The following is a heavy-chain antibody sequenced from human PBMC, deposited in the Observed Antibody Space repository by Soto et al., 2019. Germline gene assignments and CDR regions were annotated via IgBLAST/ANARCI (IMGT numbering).Heavy chain of an antibody. Sequence: EVQLLESGGGLIRPGGSLRLSCAASGFTFRNYAMGWVRQAPGKGLEWVSGITAGGASMYYAESVKGRFLISRDNSKNTVNLQMNSLRAEDTVKYFCAKYQDSHRWYGDAFDFWGQGTMVTVS. D-gene: IGHD6-13*01. CDR1: GFTFRNYA. J-gene: IGHJ3*01. CDR2: ITAGGASM. V-gene: IGHV3-23*01. CDR3: AKYQDSHRWYGDAFDF.